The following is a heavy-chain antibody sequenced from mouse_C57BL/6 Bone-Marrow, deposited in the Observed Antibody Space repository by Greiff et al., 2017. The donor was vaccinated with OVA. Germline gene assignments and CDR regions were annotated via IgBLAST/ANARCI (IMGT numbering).Heavy chain of an antibody. CDR1: GYTFTDYN. Sequence: EVQGVESGPELVKPGASVKMSCKASGYTFTDYNMHWVKQSHGKSLEWIGYINPNNGGTSYNQKFKGKATLTVNKSSSTAYMELRSLTSEDSAVYYCASPYDYDERWYFDVWGTGTTVTVSS. CDR3: ASPYDYDERWYFDV. V-gene: IGHV1-22*01. J-gene: IGHJ1*03. D-gene: IGHD2-4*01. CDR2: INPNNGGT.